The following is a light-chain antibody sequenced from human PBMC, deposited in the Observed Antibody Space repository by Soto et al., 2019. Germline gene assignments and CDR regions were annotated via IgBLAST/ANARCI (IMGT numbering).Light chain of an antibody. Sequence: EIVMTPSPGTLSVSPVERATLSCRASQNIRSNLAWYQQKPGQAPRLLIYETSTRAPGIPARFSGSGSGTEFTLTISSLQSEDFAVYYCQQYNNWPRTFGRGTKVDIK. CDR2: ETS. V-gene: IGKV3-15*01. CDR3: QQYNNWPRT. CDR1: QNIRSN. J-gene: IGKJ1*01.